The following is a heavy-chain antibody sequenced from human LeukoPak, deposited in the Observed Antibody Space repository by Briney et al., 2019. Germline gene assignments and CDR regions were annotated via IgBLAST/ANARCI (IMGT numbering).Heavy chain of an antibody. CDR3: AGEGSDHYYYYGMDV. CDR2: IYYSGST. V-gene: IGHV4-39*01. D-gene: IGHD3-10*01. J-gene: IGHJ6*02. Sequence: SETLSLTCTVSGGSISSSSYYWGWIRQPPGTGLEWIGSIYYSGSTYYNPSLKSRVTISVDTSKNQFSLKLSSVTAADTAVYYCAGEGSDHYYYYGMDVWGQGTTVTVSS. CDR1: GGSISSSSYY.